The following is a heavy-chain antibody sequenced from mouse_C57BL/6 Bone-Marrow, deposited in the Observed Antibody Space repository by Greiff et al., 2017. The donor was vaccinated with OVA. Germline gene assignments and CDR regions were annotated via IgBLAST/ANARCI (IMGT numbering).Heavy chain of an antibody. CDR1: GFTFNTYA. CDR2: IRSNSSNYAT. V-gene: IGHV10-3*01. CDR3: VRDGGFAY. J-gene: IGHJ3*01. Sequence: EVMLVESGGGLVQPKGSLKLSCAASGFTFNTYAMHWVRPAPGKGLEWVARIRSNSSNYATYYADSVKDRFTISREDSQSMLYLQRNTLKTEDTAMYYCVRDGGFAYWGQGTLVTVTA.